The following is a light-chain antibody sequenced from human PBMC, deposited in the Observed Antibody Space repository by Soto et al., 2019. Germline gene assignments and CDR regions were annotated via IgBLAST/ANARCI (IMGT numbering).Light chain of an antibody. Sequence: DILLTQSPSTLSASVGDRVTISCRASQSINKWLAWYQHKPGKAPNLLIYEVSTLHSGVPSRFSGSGSGTEFTLTIRSLRPADFATYYCQHYSGDRATFGQGTKVEI. CDR3: QHYSGDRAT. J-gene: IGKJ1*01. CDR1: QSINKW. V-gene: IGKV1-5*03. CDR2: EVS.